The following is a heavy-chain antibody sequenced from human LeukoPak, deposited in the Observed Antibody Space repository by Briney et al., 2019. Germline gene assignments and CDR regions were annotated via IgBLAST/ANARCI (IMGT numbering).Heavy chain of an antibody. CDR3: TKNGTPGRVLLAATRYNWFDP. Sequence: SETLSLTCTVSGGSISSSSYYWGWIRQPPGKGLEWIGSIYYSGSTYYNPSLKSRVTISVDTSKNQFSLKLSSVTAADTAVYYCTKNGTPGRVLLAATRYNWFDPWGQGTLVTVSS. V-gene: IGHV4-39*07. CDR2: IYYSGST. D-gene: IGHD2-15*01. CDR1: GGSISSSSYY. J-gene: IGHJ5*02.